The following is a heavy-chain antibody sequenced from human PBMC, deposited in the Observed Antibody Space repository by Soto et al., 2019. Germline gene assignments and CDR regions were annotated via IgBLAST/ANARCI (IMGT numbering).Heavy chain of an antibody. CDR2: IYYSGST. CDR1: GGSISSSSYY. V-gene: IGHV4-39*01. Sequence: PSETLSLTCTVSGGSISSSSYYWGWIRQPPGKGLEWIGSIYYSGSTYYNLSLKSRVTISVDTSKNQFSLKLSSVTAADTAVYYCARQHGNPYYYYGMDVWGQGTTVTVSS. J-gene: IGHJ6*02. CDR3: ARQHGNPYYYYGMDV. D-gene: IGHD1-1*01.